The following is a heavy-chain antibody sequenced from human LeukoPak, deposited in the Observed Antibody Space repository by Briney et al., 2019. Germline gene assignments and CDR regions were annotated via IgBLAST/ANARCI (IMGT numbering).Heavy chain of an antibody. D-gene: IGHD6-19*01. CDR2: ITGSSTPI. CDR1: GFNFNIYS. J-gene: IGHJ4*02. Sequence: PGGSLRLSCEASGFNFNIYSMNWVRQAPGKGPEWVSYITGSSTPIYYGDSVKGRFTISRDNAKNSLYLQMNSLRVEDTAVYYCARGLQWGFDWWGQGTLVTVSS. CDR3: ARGLQWGFDW. V-gene: IGHV3-48*01.